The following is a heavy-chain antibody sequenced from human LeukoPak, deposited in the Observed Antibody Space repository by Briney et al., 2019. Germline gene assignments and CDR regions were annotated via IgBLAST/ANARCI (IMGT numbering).Heavy chain of an antibody. D-gene: IGHD3-10*01. V-gene: IGHV1-8*02. CDR2: MNPNSGNT. J-gene: IGHJ5*02. Sequence: ASVKVSCKASGYTFTSYAMNWVRQATGQGLEWMGWMNPNSGNTGYAQKFQGRVTMTRNTSISTAYMELSSLRSEDTAVYYCARGYHRYYYGSGRWYNWFDPWGQGTLVTVSS. CDR3: ARGYHRYYYGSGRWYNWFDP. CDR1: GYTFTSYA.